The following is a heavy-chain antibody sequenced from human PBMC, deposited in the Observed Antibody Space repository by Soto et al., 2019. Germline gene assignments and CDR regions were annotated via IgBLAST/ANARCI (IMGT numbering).Heavy chain of an antibody. CDR3: AKAYATTDLDS. CDR1: GFSFAYYG. CDR2: ISYDGTEK. Sequence: QVQLVESGGGVVQPGRSLRLSCAASGFSFAYYGMHWVRQAPGKGLEWVAVISYDGTEKYYEDSVKGRFTTSRDNTKNRLDLQMNSLRAEDTTVYFWAKAYATTDLDSWGQGTLVTVSS. V-gene: IGHV3-30*18. J-gene: IGHJ4*02. D-gene: IGHD4-17*01.